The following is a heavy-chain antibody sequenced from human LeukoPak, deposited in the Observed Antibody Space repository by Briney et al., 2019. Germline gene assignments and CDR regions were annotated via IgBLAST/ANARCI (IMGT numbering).Heavy chain of an antibody. Sequence: GGSLRLSCAVSEFPFSKAWKSWVRQAPGKGLEWVGRIKSKTDGGTTDYAAPVKGRFTISRDGSKNTLYLQMNSLKTEDTAVYYCTSVGFGPYYFDNWGQGSLVTVSS. V-gene: IGHV3-15*01. D-gene: IGHD3-10*01. CDR3: TSVGFGPYYFDN. CDR1: EFPFSKAW. J-gene: IGHJ4*02. CDR2: IKSKTDGGTT.